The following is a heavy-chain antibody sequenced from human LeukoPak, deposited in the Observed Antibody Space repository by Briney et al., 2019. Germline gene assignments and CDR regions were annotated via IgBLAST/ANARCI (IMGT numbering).Heavy chain of an antibody. CDR2: VYHSGST. V-gene: IGHV4-30-2*01. CDR1: GASTSSGGYS. Sequence: AQTLSLTCAVSGASTSSGGYSWSWIRQPPGKGLEWIGYVYHSGSTYYNPSLKSRVTVSVGRSKNQSSLKLSSVTAADTAVYYCARGGVRAFDIWGQGTMVTVSS. CDR3: ARGGVRAFDI. J-gene: IGHJ3*02.